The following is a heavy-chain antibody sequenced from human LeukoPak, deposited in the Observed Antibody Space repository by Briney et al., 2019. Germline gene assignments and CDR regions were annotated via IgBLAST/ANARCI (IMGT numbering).Heavy chain of an antibody. Sequence: SETLSLTCAVYGGSFSGYYWSWIRQPPGKGLEWIGYIYYNGNTYYNPYNPSLTSRVTMSVDTSKNQFSLKLDSVTEIDTAMYYCARNQAVAANRGASDVWGQGTMVTVSS. CDR1: GGSFSGYY. V-gene: IGHV4-34*10. CDR2: IYYNGNT. D-gene: IGHD6-19*01. CDR3: ARNQAVAANRGASDV. J-gene: IGHJ3*01.